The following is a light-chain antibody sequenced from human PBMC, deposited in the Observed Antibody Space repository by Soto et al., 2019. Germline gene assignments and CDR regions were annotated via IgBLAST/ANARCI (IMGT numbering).Light chain of an antibody. CDR3: QKYNSAPV. CDR2: AAS. Sequence: DIQMTQSPSSLSASVGDRVTITCRASQGISSILAWYQQKPGKVPKLLIYAASTLQSGVPSRFSGSGSGTDFTLTISSLQPEEVATYYCQKYNSAPVFGPGTKVDIK. J-gene: IGKJ3*01. CDR1: QGISSI. V-gene: IGKV1-27*01.